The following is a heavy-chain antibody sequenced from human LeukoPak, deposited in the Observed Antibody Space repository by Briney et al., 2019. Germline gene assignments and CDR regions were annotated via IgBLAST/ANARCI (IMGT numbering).Heavy chain of an antibody. CDR2: IYFTGST. Sequence: SETLSLTCTVSGGSISSFFWSWIRQSPEKGLEWLGYIYFTGSTNYSPSLKSRVTISVDTSKNQFSLRLSSVTAADTAIYYCARGIGFYDYDYWGQGSLVTVSS. D-gene: IGHD5/OR15-5a*01. V-gene: IGHV4-59*01. CDR1: GGSISSFF. J-gene: IGHJ4*02. CDR3: ARGIGFYDYDY.